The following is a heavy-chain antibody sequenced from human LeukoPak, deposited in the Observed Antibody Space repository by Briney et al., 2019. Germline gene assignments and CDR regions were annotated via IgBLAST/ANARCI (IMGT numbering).Heavy chain of an antibody. J-gene: IGHJ4*02. CDR3: ARLDGYSYGPHHY. CDR1: X. CDR2: IYPGDSDT. V-gene: IGHV5-51*01. D-gene: IGHD5-18*01. Sequence: XIGWVRQMPGXGLEWMGIIYPGDSDTRYSPSFQGQVTISADKSISTAYLQWSSLKASDTAMYYCARLDGYSYGPHHYWGQGTLVTVSS.